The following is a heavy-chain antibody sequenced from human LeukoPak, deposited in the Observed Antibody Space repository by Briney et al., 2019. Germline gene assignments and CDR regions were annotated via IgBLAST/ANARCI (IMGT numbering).Heavy chain of an antibody. CDR1: GFTFSNYA. V-gene: IGHV3-64*04. CDR3: ARGGDSSGSIRSAFDI. J-gene: IGHJ3*02. D-gene: IGHD3-22*01. CDR2: INSNGGST. Sequence: GGSLRPSCSASGFTFSNYAMHWVRQAPGKGLEYVSAINSNGGSTYYTDSVKGRFTISRDNSKNMVCLQMNSLRAEDTAVYYCARGGDSSGSIRSAFDIWGQGTMVTVSS.